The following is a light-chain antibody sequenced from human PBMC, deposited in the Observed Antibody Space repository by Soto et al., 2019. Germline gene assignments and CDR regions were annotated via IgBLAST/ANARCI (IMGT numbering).Light chain of an antibody. J-gene: IGKJ2*01. Sequence: EVVLTQSPCTLSLSPGERATLSCRASQSVTSSYLAWYQQKPGQAPRLLIYGASIRATGIPDRFSGSGSGADFTLTISRLEPEDFALFYCQHFDSSSYTFGQGTKLEI. CDR1: QSVTSSY. V-gene: IGKV3-20*01. CDR3: QHFDSSSYT. CDR2: GAS.